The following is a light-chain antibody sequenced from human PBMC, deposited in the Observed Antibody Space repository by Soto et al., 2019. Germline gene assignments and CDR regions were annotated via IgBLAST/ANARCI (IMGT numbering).Light chain of an antibody. V-gene: IGKV3-20*01. CDR2: DAS. Sequence: VLTQSPVTLSLSPGERATLSCRASQSVSSTNLVWYQQKRGQAPRLLIYDASTRRTGTPDRFRGSASGTDFTLTISRLEPEDFAVYFCQHYGNSVWTFGQGTKVDIK. CDR3: QHYGNSVWT. CDR1: QSVSSTN. J-gene: IGKJ1*01.